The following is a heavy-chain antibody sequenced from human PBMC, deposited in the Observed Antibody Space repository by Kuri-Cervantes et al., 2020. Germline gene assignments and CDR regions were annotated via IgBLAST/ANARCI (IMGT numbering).Heavy chain of an antibody. Sequence: GGSLRLSCAASGFTFSGSAMHWVRQASGKGLEWVGRIRSKANSYATAYAASGKGRFTISRDDSKNTAYLQMNSLKTEDTAVYYCTRRGGLGYCTNGVCPPFDYWGQGTLVTVSS. CDR3: TRRGGLGYCTNGVCPPFDY. J-gene: IGHJ4*02. CDR1: GFTFSGSA. D-gene: IGHD2-8*01. CDR2: IRSKANSYAT. V-gene: IGHV3-73*01.